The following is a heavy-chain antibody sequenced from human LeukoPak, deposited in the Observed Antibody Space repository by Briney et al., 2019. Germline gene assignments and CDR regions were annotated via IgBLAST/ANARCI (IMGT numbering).Heavy chain of an antibody. CDR1: GGSISSSSFY. CDR2: MYYSGST. J-gene: IGHJ3*02. V-gene: IGHV4-39*07. D-gene: IGHD6-13*01. CDR3: ARGVYSSSWPAGDDAFDI. Sequence: PSETLSLTCTVSGGSISSSSFYWGWIRQPPGKGLEWIGTMYYSGSTHYNPSLYSRVTISVDTSKNQFSLKLSSVTAADTAVYYCARGVYSSSWPAGDDAFDIWGQGTMVTVSS.